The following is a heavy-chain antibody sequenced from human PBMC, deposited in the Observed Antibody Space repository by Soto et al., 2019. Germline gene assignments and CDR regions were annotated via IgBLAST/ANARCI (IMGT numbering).Heavy chain of an antibody. CDR3: ARTDRDFYGLDV. Sequence: EVQLVESGGGLVQPGGYLRLSCVASGFTFRNYDMHWVRQGTGKGLEWVSGISAAGDPDYSDSVEGRFTISRENAQNAFFLQMNSLRVGDTAVYYCARTDRDFYGLDVWGQGTTVIVSS. CDR2: ISAAGDP. J-gene: IGHJ6*02. V-gene: IGHV3-13*05. CDR1: GFTFRNYD.